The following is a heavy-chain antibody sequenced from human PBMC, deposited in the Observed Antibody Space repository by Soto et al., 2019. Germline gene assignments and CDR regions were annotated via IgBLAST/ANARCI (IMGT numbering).Heavy chain of an antibody. Sequence: PGGSLRLSCAASGFTVSSNYMSWVRQAPGKGLEWVSAIGTAGDTYCPGSVKGRFTISRENAKNSLYLQMNSLRAGDTAVYYCARSPPGGYHYYYGMDVWGQGTTVTVSS. CDR3: ARSPPGGYHYYYGMDV. CDR1: GFTVSSNY. CDR2: IGTAGDT. J-gene: IGHJ6*02. D-gene: IGHD3-22*01. V-gene: IGHV3-13*04.